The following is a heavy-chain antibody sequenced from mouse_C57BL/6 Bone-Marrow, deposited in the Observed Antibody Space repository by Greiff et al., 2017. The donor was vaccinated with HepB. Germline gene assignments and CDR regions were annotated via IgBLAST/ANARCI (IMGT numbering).Heavy chain of an antibody. J-gene: IGHJ2*01. V-gene: IGHV5-4*01. D-gene: IGHD2-5*01. CDR2: ISDGGSYT. Sequence: DVQLQESGGGLVKPGGSLKLSCAASGFTFSSYAMSWVRQTPEKRLEWVATISDGGSYTYYPDNVKGRFTISRDNAKNNLYLQMSHLKSEDTAMYYCARDTYSNYVYYFDYWGQGTTLTVSS. CDR3: ARDTYSNYVYYFDY. CDR1: GFTFSSYA.